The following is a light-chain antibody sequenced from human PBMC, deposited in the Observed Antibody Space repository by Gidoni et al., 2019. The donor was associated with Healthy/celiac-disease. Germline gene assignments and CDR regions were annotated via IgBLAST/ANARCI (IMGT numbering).Light chain of an antibody. Sequence: EIVMTQSPATLSVSPWERATLSCRASQSVSSNLAWYQQKPGQAPRLLIYGASTRATGIPARVSGSGSGTECTLTISSLQSEDFAVYYCQQYNNWPGNTFGQGTGLEIK. CDR1: QSVSSN. J-gene: IGKJ5*01. V-gene: IGKV3-15*01. CDR2: GAS. CDR3: QQYNNWPGNT.